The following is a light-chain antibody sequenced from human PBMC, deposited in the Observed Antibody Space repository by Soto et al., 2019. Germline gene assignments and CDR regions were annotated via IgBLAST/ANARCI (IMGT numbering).Light chain of an antibody. CDR2: DAS. J-gene: IGKJ5*01. V-gene: IGKV3-11*01. CDR1: QSVTSY. CDR3: QQRSSWPIT. Sequence: EIGLTQSPATLSFSPGERATLSCRASQSVTSYLAWYQQRPGQAPRLLIYDASRRATGIPARFSGSGSGADFTLTISSLEPEDFAVYYCQQRSSWPITFGQGTRLEIK.